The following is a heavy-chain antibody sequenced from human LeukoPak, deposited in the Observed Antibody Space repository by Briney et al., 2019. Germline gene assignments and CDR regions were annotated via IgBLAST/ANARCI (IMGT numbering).Heavy chain of an antibody. Sequence: PGRSLRLSCAASGFTFSSYGMHWVRQPPGKGLEWVAVIWYDGSDKYYADSVKGRFTLSRDNSKNTLYLQLNSLRAEDTAVYYCAKGGEGVPADYWGQGTLVTVSS. J-gene: IGHJ4*02. CDR1: GFTFSSYG. CDR3: AKGGEGVPADY. D-gene: IGHD2-2*01. CDR2: IWYDGSDK. V-gene: IGHV3-33*06.